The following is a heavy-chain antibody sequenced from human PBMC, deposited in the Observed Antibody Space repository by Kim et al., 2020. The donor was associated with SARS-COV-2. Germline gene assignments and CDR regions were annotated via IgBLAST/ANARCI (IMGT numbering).Heavy chain of an antibody. CDR2: TYYSGST. Sequence: SETLSLTCTVSGGSISSGDYYWSWIRQPPGKGLEWIGYTYYSGSTYYNPSLKSRVTISVDTSKNQFSLKLSSVTAADTAVYYCARVPQAVAGFYYYYYGMDVWGQGTTVTVSS. J-gene: IGHJ6*02. CDR1: GGSISSGDYY. V-gene: IGHV4-30-4*01. D-gene: IGHD6-19*01. CDR3: ARVPQAVAGFYYYYYGMDV.